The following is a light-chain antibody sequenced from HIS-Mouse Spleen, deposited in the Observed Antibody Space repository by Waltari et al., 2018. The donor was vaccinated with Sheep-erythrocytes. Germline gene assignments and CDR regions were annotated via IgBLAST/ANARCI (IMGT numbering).Light chain of an antibody. CDR2: DVS. CDR3: CSYAGSYTFVV. V-gene: IGLV2-11*01. J-gene: IGLJ2*01. Sequence: QSALTQPRSVSGSPGQPVTIPCTGTSSDVGGYNYASWYQQHPGKAPKLMIYDVSKRPSGVPDRFSGSKSGNTASLTISGLQAEDEADYYCCSYAGSYTFVVFGGGTKLTVL. CDR1: SSDVGGYNY.